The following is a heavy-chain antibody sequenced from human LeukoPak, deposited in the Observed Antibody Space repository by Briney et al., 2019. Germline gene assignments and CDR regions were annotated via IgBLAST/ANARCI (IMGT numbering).Heavy chain of an antibody. CDR1: GYTLTELS. CDR3: ARSVSSRTYCSGGSCYASRYYYYYYMDV. V-gene: IGHV1-24*01. J-gene: IGHJ6*03. CDR2: FDPEDGET. D-gene: IGHD2-15*01. Sequence: GASVKVSCKVSGYTLTELSMHWVRQAPGKGLEWMGGFDPEDGETIYAQKFQGRVTMTEDTSTDTAYMELSRLRSDDTAVYYCARSVSSRTYCSGGSCYASRYYYYYYMDVWGKGTTVTVSS.